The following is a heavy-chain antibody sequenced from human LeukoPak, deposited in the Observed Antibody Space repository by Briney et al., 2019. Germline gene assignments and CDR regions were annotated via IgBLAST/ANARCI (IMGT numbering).Heavy chain of an antibody. Sequence: GRSLRLSCAASGFTFSSYGMHWVRQAPGKGLEWVAVIWYDGSNKYYADSVKSRFTISRDNSKNTLYLQMNSLRAEDTAVYYCARDLGYCSSTSCSKYNWFDPWGQGTLVTVSS. CDR3: ARDLGYCSSTSCSKYNWFDP. CDR1: GFTFSSYG. V-gene: IGHV3-33*01. J-gene: IGHJ5*02. CDR2: IWYDGSNK. D-gene: IGHD2-2*01.